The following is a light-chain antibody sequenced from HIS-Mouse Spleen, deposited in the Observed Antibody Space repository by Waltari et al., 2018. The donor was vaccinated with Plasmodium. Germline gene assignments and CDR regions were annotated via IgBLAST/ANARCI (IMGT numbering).Light chain of an antibody. CDR3: QAWDSSTVV. V-gene: IGLV3-1*01. CDR2: QDS. J-gene: IGLJ2*01. CDR1: KLGYKY. Sequence: SYELTQPPSVSVSPGQTASITCSGDKLGYKYACWYQQKPGQSPVLVIYQDSKGPSGIPERFSGSNSGNTATLTISGTQAMDEADYDGQAWDSSTVVFGGGTKLTVL.